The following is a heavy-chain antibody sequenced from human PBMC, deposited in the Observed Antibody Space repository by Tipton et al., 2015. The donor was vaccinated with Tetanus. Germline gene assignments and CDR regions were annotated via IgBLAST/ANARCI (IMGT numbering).Heavy chain of an antibody. D-gene: IGHD2-15*01. J-gene: IGHJ4*02. CDR1: GFIFSSYG. Sequence: SLRLFCAASGFIFSSYGIHWVRQAPGKGLEWVAVSWYDGTDKYYADSVKGRFTISRDNSKNTLYLQMNSLRAEDTAAYYCAREADCSGGSCFSGDFDNWGQGTQVTVSS. V-gene: IGHV3-33*01. CDR3: AREADCSGGSCFSGDFDN. CDR2: SWYDGTDK.